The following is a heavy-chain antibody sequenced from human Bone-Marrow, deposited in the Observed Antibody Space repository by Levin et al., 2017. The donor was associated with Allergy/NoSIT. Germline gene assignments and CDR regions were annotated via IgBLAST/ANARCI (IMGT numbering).Heavy chain of an antibody. D-gene: IGHD2-2*01. V-gene: IGHV1-18*01. CDR3: ARVQGIVAEPPATTHYGMDV. J-gene: IGHJ6*02. CDR1: GYTFTNYG. CDR2: ISTHTGVS. Sequence: ASVKVSCKASGYTFTNYGFTWVRQAPGQGLEWMGWISTHTGVSNYAQKFQDRVTMTTDTSTRTAYMEVRSLRPDDTAVFYCARVQGIVAEPPATTHYGMDVWGQGTTVIVSS.